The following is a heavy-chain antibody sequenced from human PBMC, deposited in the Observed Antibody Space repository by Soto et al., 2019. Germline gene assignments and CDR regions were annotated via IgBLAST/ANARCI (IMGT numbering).Heavy chain of an antibody. CDR2: IYYGGST. Sequence: HLQLQESGPGLVKPTETLSLACSVSRDSISSSVYYWGWIRQPPGKGLEWIGHIYYGGSTSYNPSLKSRLSISEQTSKTQLSLKLSSVTAADTAMYYCAISITGDYFDFWGQGTLVTVSS. J-gene: IGHJ4*02. CDR1: RDSISSSVYY. CDR3: AISITGDYFDF. V-gene: IGHV4-39*01. D-gene: IGHD4-17*01.